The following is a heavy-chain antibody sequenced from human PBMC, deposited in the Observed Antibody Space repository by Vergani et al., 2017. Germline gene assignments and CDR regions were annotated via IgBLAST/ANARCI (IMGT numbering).Heavy chain of an antibody. CDR2: IKQDGSEK. Sequence: EVQLMESGGGLVQPGGSLRLSCAASGFTFSSYWMSWVRQAPGKGLEWVANIKQDGSEKYYVDSVKGRFTISRDNAKNSLYLQMNSLRAEDTALYYCAKDPIHSSSWYEYAFDIWGQGTMVTASS. CDR3: AKDPIHSSSWYEYAFDI. CDR1: GFTFSSYW. D-gene: IGHD6-13*01. V-gene: IGHV3-7*03. J-gene: IGHJ3*02.